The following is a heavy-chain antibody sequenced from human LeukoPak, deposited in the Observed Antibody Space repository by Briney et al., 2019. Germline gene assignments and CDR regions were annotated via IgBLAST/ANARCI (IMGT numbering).Heavy chain of an antibody. V-gene: IGHV4-34*01. Sequence: SETLSLTCAVYGGSFSGYYWSWTRQPPGKGLEWIGEINHSGSTNYNPSLKSRVTVSVDTSKNQFSLKLSSVTAADTAVYYCARVLLWFGENYYYGMDVWGQGTTVTVSS. CDR1: GGSFSGYY. D-gene: IGHD3-10*01. J-gene: IGHJ6*02. CDR3: ARVLLWFGENYYYGMDV. CDR2: INHSGST.